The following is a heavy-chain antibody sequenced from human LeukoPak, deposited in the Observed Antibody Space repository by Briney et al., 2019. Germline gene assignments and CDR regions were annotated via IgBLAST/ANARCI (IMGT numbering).Heavy chain of an antibody. CDR1: GFTFSRYR. D-gene: IGHD2-2*01. CDR3: ARDPVVVPAAIHYFDY. V-gene: IGHV3-74*01. CDR2: INTDGRTI. J-gene: IGHJ4*02. Sequence: PGGSLRFSCAASGFTFSRYRMHWVRQAPGKGLVWVSRINTDGRTITYADSVKGRFTISRDNSKNTLYLQMNSLRAEDTAVYYCARDPVVVPAAIHYFDYWGQGTLVTVSS.